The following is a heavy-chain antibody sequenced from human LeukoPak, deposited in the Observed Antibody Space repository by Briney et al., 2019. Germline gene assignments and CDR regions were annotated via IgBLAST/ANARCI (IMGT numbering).Heavy chain of an antibody. CDR2: ISWNSGSI. J-gene: IGHJ3*02. V-gene: IGHV3-9*01. D-gene: IGHD2-2*01. Sequence: PGRSLRLSCAASGFTFDDYAMHWVRQAPGKGLEWVSGISWNSGSIGYADSVKGRFTISRDNAKNSLYLQMNSLRAEDTALYYCAKDTSTNLGAFDIWGQGTMATVSS. CDR1: GFTFDDYA. CDR3: AKDTSTNLGAFDI.